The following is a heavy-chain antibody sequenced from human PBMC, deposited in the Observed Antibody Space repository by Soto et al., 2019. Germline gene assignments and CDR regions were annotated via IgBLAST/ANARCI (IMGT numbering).Heavy chain of an antibody. CDR1: GGTFSSYA. V-gene: IGHV1-69*12. Sequence: QVQLVQSGAEVKKPGSSVQVSCKASGGTFSSYAFSWVRQAPGQGLEWMGGIIPIFGTADYAQKFQGRVTITADESTSTAHMVLSSLRCEDTAVYYCASWLKEAGIGGHYYYGMDVWGQGTTVTVSS. CDR2: IIPIFGTA. J-gene: IGHJ6*02. D-gene: IGHD6-19*01. CDR3: ASWLKEAGIGGHYYYGMDV.